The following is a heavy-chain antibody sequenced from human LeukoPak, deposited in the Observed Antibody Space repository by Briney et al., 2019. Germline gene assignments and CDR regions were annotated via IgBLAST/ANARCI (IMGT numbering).Heavy chain of an antibody. Sequence: GGSLRLSCAASGFTFSSYAMHWVRQAPGKGLEWVAVISYDGSNKYYADSVKGRFTISRDNPKNTLYLQMNSLRAEDTAVYYCARDGIVVVPAATAGWFDPWGQGTLVTVSS. V-gene: IGHV3-30-3*01. D-gene: IGHD2-2*01. CDR1: GFTFSSYA. J-gene: IGHJ5*02. CDR3: ARDGIVVVPAATAGWFDP. CDR2: ISYDGSNK.